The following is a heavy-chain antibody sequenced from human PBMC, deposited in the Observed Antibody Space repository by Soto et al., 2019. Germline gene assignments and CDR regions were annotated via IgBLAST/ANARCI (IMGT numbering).Heavy chain of an antibody. D-gene: IGHD2-15*01. V-gene: IGHV1-69*01. CDR2: LIPIFGTA. CDR1: GGTFSSYA. Sequence: QVQLVQSWAAVKKPGSSVKVSCKASGGTFSSYAISWVRQDPGQGLEWMGGLIPIFGTANYAQKFQGRVTITADESPCTAYMERSSLRSEDTAVYYCAMRSRSGGSWTPFDYWGQGTLVTVSS. CDR3: AMRSRSGGSWTPFDY. J-gene: IGHJ4*02.